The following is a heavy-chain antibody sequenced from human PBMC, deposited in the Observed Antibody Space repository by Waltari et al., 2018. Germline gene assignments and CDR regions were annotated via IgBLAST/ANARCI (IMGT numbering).Heavy chain of an antibody. V-gene: IGHV1-24*01. J-gene: IGHJ4*02. Sequence: QVQLVQSGAEVKKPGASVKVSCKVSGYTLSEVSIQWVRLVAGKWLQWMGGLDPENGEMVYSQNLHGTVTMTEDTSADTAYMEMSSLRSDDTAIYYCALVSSESYVPDHWGPGTLVTVSS. CDR1: GYTLSEVS. CDR2: LDPENGEM. D-gene: IGHD3-10*01. CDR3: ALVSSESYVPDH.